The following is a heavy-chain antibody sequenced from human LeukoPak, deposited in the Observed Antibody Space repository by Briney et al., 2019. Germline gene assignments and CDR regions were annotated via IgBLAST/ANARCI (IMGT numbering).Heavy chain of an antibody. CDR3: ARGVSIAAAGTWFNYYYYYGMDV. V-gene: IGHV1-2*02. CDR2: INPNSGGT. J-gene: IGHJ6*02. CDR1: GYTFTGYY. D-gene: IGHD6-13*01. Sequence: ASVKVSCKASGYTFTGYYMHWVRQAPGQGLEWMGWINPNSGGTNYAQKFQGRVTMTRDTSISTAYMELSRLRSDDTAVYYCARGVSIAAAGTWFNYYYYYGMDVWGQGTTVTVSS.